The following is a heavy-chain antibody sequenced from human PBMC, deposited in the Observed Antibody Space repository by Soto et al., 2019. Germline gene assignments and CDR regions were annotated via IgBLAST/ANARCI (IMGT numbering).Heavy chain of an antibody. CDR1: GGSVGSGAYY. CDR2: IQYSGDT. D-gene: IGHD3-9*01. J-gene: IGHJ4*02. Sequence: SETLSLTCIVSGGSVGSGAYYWSWIRQPPGSALEWIGYIQYSGDTNYNSSLKSRVTISVDRSRNRFSLKLTSVTAADTAVYYCARGSRYFDWLPDYWGQGTLVTVSS. CDR3: ARGSRYFDWLPDY. V-gene: IGHV4-61*08.